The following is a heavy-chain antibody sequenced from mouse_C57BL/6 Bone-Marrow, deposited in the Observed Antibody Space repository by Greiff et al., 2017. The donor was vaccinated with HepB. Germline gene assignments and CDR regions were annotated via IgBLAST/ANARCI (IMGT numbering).Heavy chain of an antibody. J-gene: IGHJ3*01. Sequence: VQLQQSGAELARPGASVKLSCKASGYTFTSYGISWVKQRTGQGLEWIGEIYPRSGNTYYNEKFKGKATLTADKSSSTAYMELRSLTSEDSVVYFCARWYYGSSFWFAYWGQGTLVTVSA. CDR3: ARWYYGSSFWFAY. CDR1: GYTFTSYG. CDR2: IYPRSGNT. V-gene: IGHV1-81*01. D-gene: IGHD1-1*01.